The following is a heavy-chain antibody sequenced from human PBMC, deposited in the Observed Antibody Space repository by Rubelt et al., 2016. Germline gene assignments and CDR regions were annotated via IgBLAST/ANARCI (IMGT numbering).Heavy chain of an antibody. CDR1: GGSISSYY. CDR2: VHYTGST. J-gene: IGHJ5*02. CDR3: AGVGGSWFLGP. V-gene: IGHV4-59*01. Sequence: QVQLQESGPGLVKPSETLSLTCTVSGGSISSYYWSWIRQPPGKGLEWIGYVHYTGSTNYNPSLESRVVISVDTSKNQFSLRLGFGTAADTAVYFCAGVGGSWFLGPWGRGTLVTVSS. D-gene: IGHD2-15*01.